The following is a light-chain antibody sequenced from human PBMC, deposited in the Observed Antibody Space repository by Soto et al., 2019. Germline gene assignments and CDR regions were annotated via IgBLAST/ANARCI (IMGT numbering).Light chain of an antibody. CDR1: QGISSY. Sequence: IQLTQSPSSLSASVGDRVTITCRSSQGISSYLAWYQQKPGKAPKLLIYAASTLQSGVPSRFSGSGSGKDFTLTISSLQPADFATYYCQQLNSYPRFTFGHGTKVDIK. CDR2: AAS. J-gene: IGKJ3*01. CDR3: QQLNSYPRFT. V-gene: IGKV1-9*01.